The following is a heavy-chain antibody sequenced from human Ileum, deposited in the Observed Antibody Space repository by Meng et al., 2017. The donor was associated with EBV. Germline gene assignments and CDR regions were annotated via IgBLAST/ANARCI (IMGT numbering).Heavy chain of an antibody. CDR1: GFSLTSSGVG. V-gene: IGHV2-5*01. Sequence: LKDLGPTLVKPTQTLTCACSSSGFSLTSSGVGVGWIRQTPGKALEWLARLYWTDDKRYSPSLKSRLTVTRDTSKNQVVLTLTNVDPVDTATYYCARRPGSPSSRFDYWGQGTLVTVSS. CDR2: LYWTDDK. J-gene: IGHJ4*02. D-gene: IGHD6-6*01. CDR3: ARRPGSPSSRFDY.